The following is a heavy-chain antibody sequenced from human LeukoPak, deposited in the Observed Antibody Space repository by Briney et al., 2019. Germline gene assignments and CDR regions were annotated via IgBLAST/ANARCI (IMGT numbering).Heavy chain of an antibody. CDR2: FHNSGTS. J-gene: IGHJ4*02. D-gene: IGHD3-16*01. Sequence: SETLSLTCTVSDDSISDYYRGWIRQPPGKGLEWIGYFHNSGTSTYIPSLKSRVTISADTSKNQFSLKLNSLTTADTAVYYCTRGAGWLIDYWGQGILVTVSS. V-gene: IGHV4-59*01. CDR3: TRGAGWLIDY. CDR1: DDSISDYY.